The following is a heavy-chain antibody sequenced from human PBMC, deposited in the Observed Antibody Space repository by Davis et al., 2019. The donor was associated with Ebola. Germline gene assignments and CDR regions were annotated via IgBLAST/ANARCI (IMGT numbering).Heavy chain of an antibody. D-gene: IGHD3-3*01. CDR1: GFTFSSYA. J-gene: IGHJ4*02. CDR2: ISYDGSNK. CDR3: AGSGYYN. V-gene: IGHV3-30*04. Sequence: GGSLRLSCAASGFTFSSYAMHWVRQAPGKGLEWVAVISYDGSNKYYADSVKGRFTISRDNSKNTLYLQMNSLRAEDTAVYYCAGSGYYNWGQGTLVTVSS.